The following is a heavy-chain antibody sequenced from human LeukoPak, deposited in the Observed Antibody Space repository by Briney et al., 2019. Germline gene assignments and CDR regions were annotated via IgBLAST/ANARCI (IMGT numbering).Heavy chain of an antibody. CDR2: INPNSGGT. Sequence: ASVKVSCKASGYTFTGYYMHWVRQAPGQGLEWMGWINPNSGGTNYAQKFQGRVTMTRDTSISTAYMELSRLRSDDTAVYYCARGPSYGYQYYYYMDVWGKGTTVTVSS. D-gene: IGHD5-18*01. V-gene: IGHV1-2*02. CDR3: ARGPSYGYQYYYYMDV. CDR1: GYTFTGYY. J-gene: IGHJ6*03.